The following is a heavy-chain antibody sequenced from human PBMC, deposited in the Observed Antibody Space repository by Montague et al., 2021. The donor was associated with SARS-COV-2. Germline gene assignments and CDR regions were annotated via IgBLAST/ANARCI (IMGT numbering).Heavy chain of an antibody. D-gene: IGHD6-19*01. CDR3: ARERSSGWD. V-gene: IGHV4-39*07. J-gene: IGHJ4*02. Sequence: SETLSLTCTVSDGSISSGSYYWGWIRRPPGKGLEWIGSIYYSGSTYKNPSLKSRVTLSVDTSENHFSLKLSSVTAADTAVYYCARERSSGWDWGQGTLVTVSS. CDR1: DGSISSGSYY. CDR2: IYYSGST.